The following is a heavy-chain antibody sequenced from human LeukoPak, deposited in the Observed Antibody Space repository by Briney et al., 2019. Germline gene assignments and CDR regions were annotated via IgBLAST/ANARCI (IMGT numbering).Heavy chain of an antibody. CDR1: GFTFSSYG. CDR2: ISYDGSNK. V-gene: IGHV3-30*03. Sequence: GGSLRLSCAASGFTFSSYGMHWVRQAPGKGLEWVAVISYDGSNKYYADSVKGRFTISRDNSKNTLYLQMNSLKTEDTAVYYCTTDKEMATIGAVDYWGQGTLVTVSS. D-gene: IGHD5-24*01. J-gene: IGHJ4*02. CDR3: TTDKEMATIGAVDY.